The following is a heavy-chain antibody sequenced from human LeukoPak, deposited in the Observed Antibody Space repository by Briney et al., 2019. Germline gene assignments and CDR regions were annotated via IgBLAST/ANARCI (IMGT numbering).Heavy chain of an antibody. V-gene: IGHV4-59*01. J-gene: IGHJ4*02. CDR1: GGSISSYY. CDR3: ARFGDYYGSGSYSVYFDY. CDR2: IYYSGST. Sequence: SESLSLSCTVSGGSISSYYWSWIRQPPGKGLEWIGYIYYSGSTNYNPYIKSRVTISVDTSKNQFSLKLKSVTAADTAVYYCARFGDYYGSGSYSVYFDYLGQGTLVTVSS. D-gene: IGHD3-10*01.